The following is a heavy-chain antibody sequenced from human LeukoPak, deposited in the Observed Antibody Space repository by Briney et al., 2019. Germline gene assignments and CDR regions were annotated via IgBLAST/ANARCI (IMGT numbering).Heavy chain of an antibody. CDR3: ARAGGDTAVVFDAFDI. J-gene: IGHJ3*02. CDR2: IRYDGSNK. V-gene: IGHV3-30*02. D-gene: IGHD5-18*01. Sequence: GGSLRLSCAASGFTFSSYGMHWVRQAPGKGLEWVAFIRYDGSNKYYADSVKGRFTISRDNSKNTLYLHVNSLRPEDTAVYYCARAGGDTAVVFDAFDIWGQGTMVTVSS. CDR1: GFTFSSYG.